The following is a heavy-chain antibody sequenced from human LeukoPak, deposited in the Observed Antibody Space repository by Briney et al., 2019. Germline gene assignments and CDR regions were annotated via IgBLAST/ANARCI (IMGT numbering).Heavy chain of an antibody. V-gene: IGHV3-74*01. D-gene: IGHD1-26*01. Sequence: GGSLRLSCEVSGFTFRSYWMHWVRQAPGKGLVWVSRINSDGSSTSYADSVKGRFTISRDNARNTLYLQMNSLRAEDTAVYYCARGWEVPSDYWGQGTLVTVSS. J-gene: IGHJ4*02. CDR3: ARGWEVPSDY. CDR2: INSDGSST. CDR1: GFTFRSYW.